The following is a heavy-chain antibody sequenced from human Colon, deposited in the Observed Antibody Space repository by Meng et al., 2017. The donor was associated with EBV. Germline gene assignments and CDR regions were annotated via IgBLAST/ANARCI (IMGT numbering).Heavy chain of an antibody. CDR3: ARVTGKIYYDGSGYPEAFDY. V-gene: IGHV4-30-4*01. D-gene: IGHD3-22*01. CDR2: IYYSGSR. J-gene: IGHJ4*02. Sequence: QEFRPVLVQPSLTLPLTCTVSGYSINSTDYNSSWVRQPPGNGLEWTGYIYYSGSRYYNPSLKSRVTISVDTSKNQFSLKLSSVTAADTAVYYCARVTGKIYYDGSGYPEAFDYWGQGTLVTVSS. CDR1: GYSINSTDYN.